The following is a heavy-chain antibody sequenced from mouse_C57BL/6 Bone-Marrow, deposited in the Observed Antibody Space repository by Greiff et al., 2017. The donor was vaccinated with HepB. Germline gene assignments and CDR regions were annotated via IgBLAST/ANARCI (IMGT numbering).Heavy chain of an antibody. CDR3: ARIITTVVATRAY. CDR2: IHPNSGST. CDR1: GYTFTSYW. Sequence: VQLQQPGAELVKPGASVKLSCKASGYTFTSYWMHWVKQRPGQGLEWIGMIHPNSGSTNYNEKFKSKATLTVDKSSSTAYMQLSSLTSEDSAVYYCARIITTVVATRAYWGQGTLVTVSA. V-gene: IGHV1-64*01. D-gene: IGHD1-1*01. J-gene: IGHJ3*01.